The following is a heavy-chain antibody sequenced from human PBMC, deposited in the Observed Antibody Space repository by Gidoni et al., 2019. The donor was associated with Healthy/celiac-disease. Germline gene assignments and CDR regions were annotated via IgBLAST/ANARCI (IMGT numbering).Heavy chain of an antibody. J-gene: IGHJ4*02. CDR2: ISSSSSYT. CDR1: GFTFSDYY. V-gene: IGHV3-11*06. Sequence: QVQLVESGGGLVKPGGSLRLSCAASGFTFSDYYMSWIRQAPGKGLEWVSYISSSSSYTNYADSVKGRFTISRDNAKNSLYLQMNSLRAEDTAVYYCARDHGLCSGGSCYPRYYFDYWGQGTLVTVSS. D-gene: IGHD2-15*01. CDR3: ARDHGLCSGGSCYPRYYFDY.